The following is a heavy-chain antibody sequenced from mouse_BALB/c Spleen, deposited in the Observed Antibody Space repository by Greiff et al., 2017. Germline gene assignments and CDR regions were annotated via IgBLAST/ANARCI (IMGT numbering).Heavy chain of an antibody. J-gene: IGHJ2*01. Sequence: EVKVVESGGGLVQPGGSRKLSCAASGFTFSSFGMHWVRQAPEKGLEWVAYISSGSSTIYYADTVKGRFTISRDNPKNTLFLQMTSLRSEDTAMYYCARYDYEGFDYWGQGTTLTVSS. D-gene: IGHD2-4*01. CDR3: ARYDYEGFDY. CDR1: GFTFSSFG. V-gene: IGHV5-17*02. CDR2: ISSGSSTI.